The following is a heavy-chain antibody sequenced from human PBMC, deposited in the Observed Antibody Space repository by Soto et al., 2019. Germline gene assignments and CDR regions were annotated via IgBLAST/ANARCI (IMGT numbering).Heavy chain of an antibody. V-gene: IGHV3-23*01. CDR3: AKDRHPDGIWTFDC. D-gene: IGHD3-9*01. Sequence: DVQLLESGGHLIQPGESLRLSCAASGFSFSGYTMNWVRQAQGKGLEWISGINGGGGTTYYADSVKGRFTISRDDSKNILYLQMNSPRAEDTAIYYCAKDRHPDGIWTFDCWGRGTLVTVSS. CDR1: GFSFSGYT. J-gene: IGHJ4*02. CDR2: INGGGGTT.